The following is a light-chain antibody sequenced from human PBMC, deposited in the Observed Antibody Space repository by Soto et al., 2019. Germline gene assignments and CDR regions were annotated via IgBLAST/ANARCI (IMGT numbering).Light chain of an antibody. Sequence: QSALTQPRSVSGSPGQSVTISCTGTSSDVGGYNYVSWYQQHPGKAPKLMIYDVSKRPSGVPDRFSGSKSGNTASLTISGLQAEDEADYYCCSYAGSYTSDVVFGGGTKLTGL. CDR2: DVS. CDR3: CSYAGSYTSDVV. V-gene: IGLV2-11*01. CDR1: SSDVGGYNY. J-gene: IGLJ2*01.